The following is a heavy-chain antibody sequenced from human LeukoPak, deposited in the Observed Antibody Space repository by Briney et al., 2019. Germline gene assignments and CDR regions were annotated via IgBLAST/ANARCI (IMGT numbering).Heavy chain of an antibody. CDR3: ARDDDSSGVLDP. V-gene: IGHV3-33*08. D-gene: IGHD6-25*01. J-gene: IGHJ5*02. CDR1: GFTFSSYG. CDR2: IWYDGSNK. Sequence: GGSLRLSCAASGFTFSSYGMHWVRQAPGKGLEWVAVIWYDGSNKYYADSVKGRFTVSRDNSKNTLYLQMNSLRAEDTAVYYCARDDDSSGVLDPWGQGTLVTVSS.